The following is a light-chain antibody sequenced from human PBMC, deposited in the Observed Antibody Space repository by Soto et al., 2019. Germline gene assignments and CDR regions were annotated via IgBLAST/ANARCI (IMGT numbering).Light chain of an antibody. J-gene: IGKJ5*01. V-gene: IGKV1-39*01. Sequence: IQRAPSRDSVSISVGDRVTITCRTSKSVSIYVDWYQQKPGKAPILLIYASSSLQSGVPSRFSGSGSGTDFTLTISSVDPEDFATYYCQHSHSTPRTFGQGTRLEIK. CDR1: KSVSIY. CDR2: ASS. CDR3: QHSHSTPRT.